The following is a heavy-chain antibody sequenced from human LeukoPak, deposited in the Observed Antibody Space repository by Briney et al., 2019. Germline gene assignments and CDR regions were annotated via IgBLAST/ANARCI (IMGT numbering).Heavy chain of an antibody. V-gene: IGHV3-30*18. Sequence: GGSLRLSCAASGFTFSSYDMHWVRQAPGKGLEWVAVISYDGTNKYYADDSVKGRFTISRDNSRDTLYLQMNSLSAEDTAVYFCVKFNDILTGYFDYWGQGTLVTVSS. CDR3: VKFNDILTGYFDY. CDR2: ISYDGTNK. CDR1: GFTFSSYD. J-gene: IGHJ4*02. D-gene: IGHD3-9*01.